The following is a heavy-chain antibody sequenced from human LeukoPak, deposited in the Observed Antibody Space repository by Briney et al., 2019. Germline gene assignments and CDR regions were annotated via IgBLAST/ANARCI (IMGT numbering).Heavy chain of an antibody. Sequence: GGSLRLSCTASGFNFRTSWMSWVRQSPGKGLEFLANIKYDGTVKNYVDSVKGRFTISRDNPKNSLYLQMDSLRAEDTAVYYCARHGDPMRFYYYYGVDVWGQGTTVTVSS. CDR1: GFNFRTSW. D-gene: IGHD2-21*02. CDR3: ARHGDPMRFYYYYGVDV. CDR2: IKYDGTVK. V-gene: IGHV3-7*01. J-gene: IGHJ6*02.